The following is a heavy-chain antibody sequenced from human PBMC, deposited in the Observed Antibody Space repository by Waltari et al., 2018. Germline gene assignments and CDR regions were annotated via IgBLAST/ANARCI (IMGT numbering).Heavy chain of an antibody. V-gene: IGHV3-23*01. Sequence: EVQLLESGGGSVQPGGSLRLSYAASGFTFSSFAMSWVRQAPGKGLEWVSGISDGGGSTYYADSVKDRFTVSRDNSKNTLFLQMNSLRAEDTAVYYCAKNYDFWSGLSAFDIWGQGTMVTVSS. CDR2: ISDGGGST. D-gene: IGHD3-3*01. CDR1: GFTFSSFA. J-gene: IGHJ3*02. CDR3: AKNYDFWSGLSAFDI.